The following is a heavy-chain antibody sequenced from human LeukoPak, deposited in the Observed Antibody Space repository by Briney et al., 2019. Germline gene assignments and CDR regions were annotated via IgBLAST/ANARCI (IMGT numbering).Heavy chain of an antibody. Sequence: GGSLRLSCAASGFTFSSYAINWVRQAPGKGLEWVSGINGRGDSTVYADAVKGRFTISRDNFKSTLYLQMNSLRVEDTAGYYCAKDQGSGHGAYTWGTFDFWGLETLVTVSS. D-gene: IGHD4/OR15-4a*01. J-gene: IGHJ4*01. CDR2: INGRGDST. CDR3: AKDQGSGHGAYTWGTFDF. V-gene: IGHV3-23*01. CDR1: GFTFSSYA.